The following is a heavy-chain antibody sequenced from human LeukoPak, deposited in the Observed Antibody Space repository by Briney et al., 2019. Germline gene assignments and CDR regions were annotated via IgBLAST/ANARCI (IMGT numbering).Heavy chain of an antibody. CDR3: ARGSGVSPDY. D-gene: IGHD3-10*01. V-gene: IGHV4-59*01. CDR1: GGSISSYY. J-gene: IGHJ4*02. Sequence: SETLSLTCTVSGGSISSYYWSWIRQPPGKGLEWIGYIYYSGSTNYNPSLKSRVTISVDTSKNQFSLKLSSVTAADTAVYYCARGSGVSPDYWGQGTLVTVSS. CDR2: IYYSGST.